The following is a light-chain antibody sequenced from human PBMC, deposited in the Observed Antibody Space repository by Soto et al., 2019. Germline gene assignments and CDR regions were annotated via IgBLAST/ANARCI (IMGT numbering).Light chain of an antibody. CDR1: RSVSSY. J-gene: IGKJ4*01. Sequence: EIVLTQSPATLSLSPGERATLSCGASRSVSSYLAWYQQKPGQAPRLLIYDASYRATGIPARFSGSGSVTDFTLTISSREHEDFAVYYWQHRSDWPPRLTFGGGTKVEIK. CDR3: QHRSDWPPRLT. V-gene: IGKV3-11*01. CDR2: DAS.